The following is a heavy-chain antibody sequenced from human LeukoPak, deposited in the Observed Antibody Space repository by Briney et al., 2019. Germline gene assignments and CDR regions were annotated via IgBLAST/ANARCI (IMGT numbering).Heavy chain of an antibody. Sequence: PSEALSLTCNVSGGSISNYYWNWIRQPAGKGLEWIGRMYASGSTRYNPSFEGRVTMSADTSKNQVSLKLTSVIAADTAVYFCARDQSGHGGHKIDAFDVWGQGTMVT. V-gene: IGHV4-4*07. J-gene: IGHJ3*01. D-gene: IGHD3-16*01. CDR2: MYASGST. CDR3: ARDQSGHGGHKIDAFDV. CDR1: GGSISNYY.